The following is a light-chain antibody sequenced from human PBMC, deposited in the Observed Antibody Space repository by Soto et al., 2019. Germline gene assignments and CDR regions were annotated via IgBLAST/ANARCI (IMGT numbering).Light chain of an antibody. Sequence: DIQMTQSPSSLSASVGDRVTITCRASQSISMYLNWYQQKPGKAPKLLIYAASSLQSGVPSRFSGSGSGTDFTLAITSLHPEDSATYYCQQSYNSPITFGQGTRLEIK. CDR1: QSISMY. CDR2: AAS. J-gene: IGKJ5*01. V-gene: IGKV1-39*01. CDR3: QQSYNSPIT.